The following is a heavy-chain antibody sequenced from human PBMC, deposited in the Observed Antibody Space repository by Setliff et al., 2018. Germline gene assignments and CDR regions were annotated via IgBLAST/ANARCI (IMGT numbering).Heavy chain of an antibody. D-gene: IGHD5-18*01. CDR2: ISHRGST. Sequence: SETLSLTCNVSGVSLSGHYWTWIRQPPGKGLEWVGYISHRGSTNYSPSLKSRATLSVDTSKNQFSLKLTSVTTADTAVYFCARGGRDSYGRGHAFDMWGQGTMVTVSS. CDR3: ARGGRDSYGRGHAFDM. J-gene: IGHJ3*02. CDR1: GVSLSGHY. V-gene: IGHV4-59*11.